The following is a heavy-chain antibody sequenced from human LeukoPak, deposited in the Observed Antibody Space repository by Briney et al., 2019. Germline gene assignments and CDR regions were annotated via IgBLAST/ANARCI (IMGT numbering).Heavy chain of an antibody. D-gene: IGHD5-18*01. CDR1: GGSISSSSYY. V-gene: IGHV4-39*01. CDR2: IYYSGST. Sequence: SETLSLTCTVSGGSISSSSYYWGWIRQPPGKGLEWIGSIYYSGSTYYNPSLKSRVTISVDTSKNQFSLKLSSVTAADTAVYYCARLRDTSMAHSYYGLDVWGQGTTVTVSS. J-gene: IGHJ6*02. CDR3: ARLRDTSMAHSYYGLDV.